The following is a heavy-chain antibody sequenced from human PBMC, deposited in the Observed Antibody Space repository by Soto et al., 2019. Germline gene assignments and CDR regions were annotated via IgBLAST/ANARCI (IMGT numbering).Heavy chain of an antibody. D-gene: IGHD2-2*01. V-gene: IGHV1-2*04. CDR1: GYTFTGYY. J-gene: IGHJ6*02. Sequence: GASVKVSCKASGYTFTGYYMHWVRQAPGQGLEWMGWINPNSGGTNYAQKFQGWVTMTRDTSISTAYMELSRLRSDDTAVYYCARDRGVVVPAAIFMPSIHGMDVWGQGTTVTVSS. CDR3: ARDRGVVVPAAIFMPSIHGMDV. CDR2: INPNSGGT.